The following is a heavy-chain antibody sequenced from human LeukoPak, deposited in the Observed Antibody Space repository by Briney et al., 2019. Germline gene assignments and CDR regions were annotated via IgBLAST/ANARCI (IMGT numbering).Heavy chain of an antibody. V-gene: IGHV6-1*01. CDR2: TYYRSKWFN. Sequence: SQTLSLTCAISGDSVSSNSAAWNWIRQSPSRRLEWLGRTYYRSKWFNDYAVSVKSRITINPDTSKNQFSLKLSSVTAADTAVYYCARVGAAAGRIDYWGQGTLVTVSS. D-gene: IGHD6-13*01. CDR3: ARVGAAAGRIDY. J-gene: IGHJ4*02. CDR1: GDSVSSNSAA.